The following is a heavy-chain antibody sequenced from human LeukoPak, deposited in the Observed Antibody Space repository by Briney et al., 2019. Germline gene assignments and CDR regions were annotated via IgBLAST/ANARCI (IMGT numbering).Heavy chain of an antibody. CDR1: GFTFSDYN. CDR3: ARWPYSSSYYFDY. V-gene: IGHV3-21*01. CDR2: ITSGTTYI. J-gene: IGHJ4*02. D-gene: IGHD6-6*01. Sequence: GGSLRLSCAASGFTFSDYNMNWVRRSPEKGLEWVSSITSGTTYIYYADSVRGRFTLSRDNAKNSLYLQMNSLRAEDTAVYYCARWPYSSSYYFDYWGQGTLVTVSS.